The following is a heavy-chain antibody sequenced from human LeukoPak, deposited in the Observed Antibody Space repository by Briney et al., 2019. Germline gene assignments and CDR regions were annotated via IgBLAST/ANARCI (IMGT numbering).Heavy chain of an antibody. D-gene: IGHD2-15*01. CDR1: GFTFSSYS. J-gene: IGHJ6*02. CDR2: ISSSSSYI. V-gene: IGHV3-21*01. CDR3: ARDGDCSGGSCYSNGYYYYGMDV. Sequence: PGGSLRLSCAASGFTFSSYSMNWVRRAPGKGLEWVSSISSSSSYIYYADSVKGRFTISRDNAKNSLYLQMNSLRAEDTAVYYCARDGDCSGGSCYSNGYYYYGMDVWGQGTTVTVSS.